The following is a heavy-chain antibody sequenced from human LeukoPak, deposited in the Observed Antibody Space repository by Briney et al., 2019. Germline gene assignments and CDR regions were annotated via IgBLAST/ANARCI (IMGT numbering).Heavy chain of an antibody. J-gene: IGHJ4*02. CDR1: GDSVRNSAYY. V-gene: IGHV4-39*01. Sequence: PSETLSLTCAVSGDSVRNSAYYWDWSRQPPGKGLEWIGNIYFDGSTRYSPSLKSRVTISVDKSKNQFSLKLSSVTAADTAVYYCARCALDGTFDYWGQGTLVTVSS. D-gene: IGHD1-1*01. CDR2: IYFDGST. CDR3: ARCALDGTFDY.